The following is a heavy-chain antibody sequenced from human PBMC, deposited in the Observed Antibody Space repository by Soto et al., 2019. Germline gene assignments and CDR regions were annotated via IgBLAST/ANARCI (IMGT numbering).Heavy chain of an antibody. V-gene: IGHV1-18*01. CDR1: GYTFTNYG. CDR3: ARGVGSGTYCNQYNWFDP. Sequence: ASVKVSCKASGYTFTNYGISWVRQAPGQGLEWMGWINTYNGNTNHAQKLQGRVTMTTDTSTSTAYMEMRSLRSDDTAVYYCARGVGSGTYCNQYNWFDPWGQGTLVTVSS. D-gene: IGHD3-10*01. CDR2: INTYNGNT. J-gene: IGHJ5*02.